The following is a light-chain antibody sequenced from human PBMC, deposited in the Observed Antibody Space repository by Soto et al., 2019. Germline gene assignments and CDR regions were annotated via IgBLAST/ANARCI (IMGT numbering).Light chain of an antibody. CDR3: AAWDDSLSAWV. CDR2: SDN. CDR1: DSNIGGGA. Sequence: QSVLPQPPSASGTPGQGVTISCSGSDSNIGGGAVNWYQHLPGTAPKLLIFSDNQRPSGVPDRFSGSRSGTSASLAISGLQSEDEADYYCAAWDDSLSAWVFGGGTKLTVL. J-gene: IGLJ3*02. V-gene: IGLV1-44*01.